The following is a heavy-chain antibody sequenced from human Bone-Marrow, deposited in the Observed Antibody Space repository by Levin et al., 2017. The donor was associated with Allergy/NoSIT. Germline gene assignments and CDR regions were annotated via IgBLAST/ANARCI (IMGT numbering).Heavy chain of an antibody. CDR2: IYNNGDI. CDR3: ASDYASGTYLDAFET. CDR1: GDSVSIGSYY. J-gene: IGHJ3*02. Sequence: PSETLSLTCIVSGDSVSIGSYYWTWLRQHPGKGLEWIGNIYNNGDIYYNPSLKSRVILSLDKSANHFSLTLSSVTAAASAIYYCASDYASGTYLDAFETWGQGTMVTVSS. D-gene: IGHD3-10*01. V-gene: IGHV4-31*02.